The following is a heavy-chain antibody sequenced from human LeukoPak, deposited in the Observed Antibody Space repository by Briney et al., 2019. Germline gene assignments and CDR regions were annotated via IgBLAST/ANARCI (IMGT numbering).Heavy chain of an antibody. Sequence: SETLSLTCTVSGYSISSGYYWNWIRQPAGKGLEWIGRIYPSGSTNYNPSLKSRVTMSVDTSRNQFSLQLSSVTAADTAVYFCARGDIVATMSLDYWGQGTLVTVSS. CDR3: ARGDIVATMSLDY. V-gene: IGHV4-4*07. D-gene: IGHD5-12*01. J-gene: IGHJ4*02. CDR1: GYSISSGYY. CDR2: IYPSGST.